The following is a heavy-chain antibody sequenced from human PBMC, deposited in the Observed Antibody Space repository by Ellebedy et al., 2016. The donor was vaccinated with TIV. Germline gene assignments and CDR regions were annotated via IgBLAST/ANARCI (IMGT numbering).Heavy chain of an antibody. CDR1: GYTFSKYG. J-gene: IGHJ3*02. CDR3: ARIGDAETKDAFDI. D-gene: IGHD4-17*01. V-gene: IGHV1-18*01. CDR2: TSAYNVHT. Sequence: AASVKVSCKTSGYTFSKYGITWVRQAPGKGLEWMGWTSAYNVHTNYAQKFQGRVTMTTDTSTSTAYMELNSLRSDDTAVYYCARIGDAETKDAFDIWGQGTMVTVSP.